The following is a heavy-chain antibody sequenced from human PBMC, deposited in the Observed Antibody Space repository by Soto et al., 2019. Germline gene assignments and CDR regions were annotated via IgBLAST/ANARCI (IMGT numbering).Heavy chain of an antibody. J-gene: IGHJ4*02. CDR2: IYHSGST. CDR1: GGSISNHY. V-gene: IGHV4-59*11. Sequence: SETLSLTCTVSGGSISNHYCSWFRQPPGKGLEWIGYIYHSGSTNYNPSLKSRVTISVDTSKNQFSLKLTSVTAADTAVYYYARDKITGLFDYWGQGTLVTVSS. D-gene: IGHD2-8*02. CDR3: ARDKITGLFDY.